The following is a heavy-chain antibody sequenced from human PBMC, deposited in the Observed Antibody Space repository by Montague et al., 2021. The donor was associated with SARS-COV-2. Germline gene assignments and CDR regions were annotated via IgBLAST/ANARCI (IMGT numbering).Heavy chain of an antibody. CDR1: GGSIRGGDW. CDR2: IYHSGST. V-gene: IGHV4-4*02. D-gene: IGHD2-2*01. CDR3: ARTLLGYCSSTSCYGARPWYYFDY. J-gene: IGHJ4*02. Sequence: SETLSLTCSRSGGSIRGGDWKSTRRKPRGEALGWIGEIYHSGSTNYNPSLKSRVTISVDKSKNQFSLKLSSVTAADTAVYYCARTLLGYCSSTSCYGARPWYYFDYWGQGTLVTVSS.